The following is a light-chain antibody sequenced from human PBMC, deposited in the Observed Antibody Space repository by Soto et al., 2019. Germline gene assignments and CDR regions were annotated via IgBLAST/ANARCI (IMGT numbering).Light chain of an antibody. J-gene: IGKJ2*01. CDR2: AAS. CDR3: QQTASTPYT. Sequence: DIQMTQSPSPLSASVGDRVTITCRTSQSISNYLNWYQQQPGKAPKLLIYAASGLQSGVPSRFSASGSGTGFTLTISSRQPEDFATYYCQQTASTPYTFAQGTKV. CDR1: QSISNY. V-gene: IGKV1-39*01.